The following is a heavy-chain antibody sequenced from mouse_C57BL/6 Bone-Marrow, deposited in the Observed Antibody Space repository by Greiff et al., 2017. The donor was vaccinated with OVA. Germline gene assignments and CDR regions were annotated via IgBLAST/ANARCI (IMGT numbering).Heavy chain of an antibody. D-gene: IGHD2-1*01. Sequence: QVQLQQPGAELVKPGASVKMSCKASGYTFTSYWITWVKQRPGQGLEWIGDIYPGSGSTNYNEKFKSKATLTVDTSSITAYMQLSSLTSEDSAVYYCAREGVMGNYLLDYAMDYWGQGTSVTVSS. CDR3: AREGVMGNYLLDYAMDY. CDR2: IYPGSGST. CDR1: GYTFTSYW. V-gene: IGHV1-55*01. J-gene: IGHJ4*01.